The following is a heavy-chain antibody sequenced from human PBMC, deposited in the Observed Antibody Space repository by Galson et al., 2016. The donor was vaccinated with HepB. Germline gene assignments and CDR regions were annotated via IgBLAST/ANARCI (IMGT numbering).Heavy chain of an antibody. CDR2: ISYDGSYK. V-gene: IGHV3-30*18. CDR3: AKDLADYYDSTGYYTGLDY. J-gene: IGHJ4*02. Sequence: SLRLSCAASGFTFSSYGMHWVRQAPGKGLEWVAVISYDGSYKYYADSVKGRFTISRDNSKNTLYLQMNSLRAEETAVYYCAKDLADYYDSTGYYTGLDYWGQGTLVTVSS. CDR1: GFTFSSYG. D-gene: IGHD3-22*01.